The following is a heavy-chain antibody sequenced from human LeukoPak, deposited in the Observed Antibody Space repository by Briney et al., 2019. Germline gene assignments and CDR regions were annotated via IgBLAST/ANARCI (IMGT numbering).Heavy chain of an antibody. CDR2: MGGVGGRT. D-gene: IGHD6-13*01. CDR1: RFTFSNHA. Sequence: GGSLSLSCAAARFTFSNHAMNWVRQAPGRGRGWVSGMGGVGGRTYYADSAKGRFTISRDNSKHTLYLQMNSLSAEDTAVYYCAREPPKVPLYSSSWYPNWFDPWGQGTLVTVSS. V-gene: IGHV3-23*01. J-gene: IGHJ5*02. CDR3: AREPPKVPLYSSSWYPNWFDP.